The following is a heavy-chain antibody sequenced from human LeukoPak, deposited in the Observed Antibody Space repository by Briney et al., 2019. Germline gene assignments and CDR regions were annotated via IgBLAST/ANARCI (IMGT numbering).Heavy chain of an antibody. J-gene: IGHJ3*02. D-gene: IGHD3-22*01. CDR1: GFTVSSNY. CDR3: ARDRGDSSGYYYVGAFDI. V-gene: IGHV3-66*01. Sequence: PGGSLRLSCAASGFTVSSNYMSWVRQAPGKGLEWVSVIYSGGSTYYADSVKGRFTISRDNSKNTLYLQMNSLRAEDTAVYYCARDRGDSSGYYYVGAFDIWGQGTMVTVSS. CDR2: IYSGGST.